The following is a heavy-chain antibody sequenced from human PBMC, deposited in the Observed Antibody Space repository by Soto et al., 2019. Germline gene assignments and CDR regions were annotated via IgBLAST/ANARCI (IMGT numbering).Heavy chain of an antibody. D-gene: IGHD3-3*01. V-gene: IGHV3-23*01. J-gene: IGHJ4*02. CDR1: GFTFSSYA. CDR2: ISGSGGST. Sequence: GESLKISCAASGFTFSSYAMSWVRQAPGKGLEWVSAISGSGGSTYYADSVKGRFTISRDNSKNTLYLQMNSLRAEDTAVYYCAKDTHDFWSGYYWGQGTLVTVSS. CDR3: AKDTHDFWSGYY.